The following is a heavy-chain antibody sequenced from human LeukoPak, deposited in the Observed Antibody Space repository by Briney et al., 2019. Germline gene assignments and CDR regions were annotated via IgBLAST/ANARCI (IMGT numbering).Heavy chain of an antibody. CDR3: ARARDGSRNAFDI. V-gene: IGHV3-74*01. Sequence: GGSLRLSCAASGFNFRTHWMHWVRQTPGKGLVWVSRVNPEGSTTAYADPVEGRFTISRDNAKNMLYMQMNSLRVEDTGLYYCARARDGSRNAFDIWGQGTMITVSS. CDR1: GFNFRTHW. CDR2: VNPEGSTT. D-gene: IGHD1-26*01. J-gene: IGHJ3*02.